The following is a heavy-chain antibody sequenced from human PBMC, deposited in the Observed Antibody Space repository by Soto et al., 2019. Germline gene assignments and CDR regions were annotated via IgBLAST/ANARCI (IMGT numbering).Heavy chain of an antibody. V-gene: IGHV3-30-3*01. Sequence: LSCAASGFSFSISPMHWVRQAPGKGPEWVALISYDGTNKFYADSVKGRFTISRDNSKSTLYLQVDSLRPEDAAVYYCARDPKTSGGQHWAFNYFDSWGQGTLVTVSS. CDR3: ARDPKTSGGQHWAFNYFDS. D-gene: IGHD7-27*01. CDR2: ISYDGTNK. CDR1: GFSFSISP. J-gene: IGHJ4*02.